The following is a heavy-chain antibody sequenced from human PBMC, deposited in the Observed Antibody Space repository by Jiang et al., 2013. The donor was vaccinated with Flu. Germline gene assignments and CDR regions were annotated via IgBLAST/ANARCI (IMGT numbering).Heavy chain of an antibody. CDR1: GGSISSSSYY. CDR2: IYYSGST. D-gene: IGHD1-7*01. V-gene: IGHV4-39*01. J-gene: IGHJ6*02. Sequence: PGLVKPSETLSLTCTVSGGSISSSSYYWGWIRQPPGKGLEWIGSIYYSGSTYYNPFLKSRVTISVDTSKNQFSLKLSSVTAADTAVYYCAGSHLTGTTSYYYGMDVWGQGTTVTVSS. CDR3: AGSHLTGTTSYYYGMDV.